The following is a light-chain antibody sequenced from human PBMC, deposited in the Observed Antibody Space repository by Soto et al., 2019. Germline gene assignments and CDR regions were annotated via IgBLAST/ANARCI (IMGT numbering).Light chain of an antibody. Sequence: QSVLTQPASVSGSPGQSITISCTGTSSDVGGYNYVSWYQQHPGKAPKLMNYEVSNRPSGVSNRFSGSKSGNTASLTISGLQAEDEADYYCSSYTSSSTPWVFGGGTQLTVL. CDR1: SSDVGGYNY. CDR3: SSYTSSSTPWV. V-gene: IGLV2-14*01. J-gene: IGLJ3*02. CDR2: EVS.